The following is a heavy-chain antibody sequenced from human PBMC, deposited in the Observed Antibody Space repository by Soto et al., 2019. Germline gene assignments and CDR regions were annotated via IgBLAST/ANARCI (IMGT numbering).Heavy chain of an antibody. Sequence: EVQLVESGGGFVQPGGSLRLACAASGFTFSDFHMNWVRQAPGKGLEWLSYITSRSNTLYYADSVKGRFLISRDNDKSSLFLQMDSLKDEDTAVYYCVRDAGRSGSPSYFDLWGQGTLVAVSS. V-gene: IGHV3-48*02. CDR3: VRDAGRSGSPSYFDL. J-gene: IGHJ4*02. D-gene: IGHD1-26*01. CDR2: ITSRSNTL. CDR1: GFTFSDFH.